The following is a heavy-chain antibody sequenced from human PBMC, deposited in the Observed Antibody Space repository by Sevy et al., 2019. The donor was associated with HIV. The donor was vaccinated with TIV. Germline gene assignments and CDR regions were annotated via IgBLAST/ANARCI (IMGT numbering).Heavy chain of an antibody. Sequence: GGSLRLSCAASGFTFSTYAMTWVRQAPGGGLEWVSVITISGSSTYYADSVKGRFTISRDNSKTTLYLQMNSLRADDTAVYYCAKDRVSGTYYTGDFDYWGQGTLVTVSS. D-gene: IGHD3-10*01. J-gene: IGHJ4*02. CDR3: AKDRVSGTYYTGDFDY. V-gene: IGHV3-23*01. CDR2: ITISGSST. CDR1: GFTFSTYA.